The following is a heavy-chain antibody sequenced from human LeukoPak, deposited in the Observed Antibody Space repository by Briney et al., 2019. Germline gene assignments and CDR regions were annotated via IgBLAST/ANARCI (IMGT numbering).Heavy chain of an antibody. CDR3: SAAAGTH. J-gene: IGHJ4*02. Sequence: GGSLRLSCAASGFSFSTYAMSWVRQAPGKGLEWVSGVNGNGGSTSYADSVKGRFTIFRDNSKNTLYLQMNSLRAEDTAVYYCSAAAGTHWGQGTLVTVSS. CDR1: GFSFSTYA. V-gene: IGHV3-23*01. D-gene: IGHD6-13*01. CDR2: VNGNGGST.